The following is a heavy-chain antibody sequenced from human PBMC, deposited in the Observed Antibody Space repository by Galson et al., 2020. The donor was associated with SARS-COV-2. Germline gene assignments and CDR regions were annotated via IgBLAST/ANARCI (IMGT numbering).Heavy chain of an antibody. J-gene: IGHJ6*02. Sequence: QAGGSLRLSCAASGFTFSSYAMHWVRQAPGKGLEWVAVISYDGSNKYYADSVKGRFTISRDNSKNTLYLQMNSLRAEDTAVYYCARVGYYYESSGYGGSGGMEVGGQGTRVTVSS. CDR2: ISYDGSNK. CDR3: ARVGYYYESSGYGGSGGMEV. D-gene: IGHD3-22*01. CDR1: GFTFSSYA. V-gene: IGHV3-30*04.